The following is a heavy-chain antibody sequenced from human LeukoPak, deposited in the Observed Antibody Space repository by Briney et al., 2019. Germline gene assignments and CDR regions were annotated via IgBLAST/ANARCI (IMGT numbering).Heavy chain of an antibody. V-gene: IGHV1-18*01. J-gene: IGHJ4*02. CDR3: VRDEWQQLVILDH. Sequence: ASVKVSCKASGYSFTTYGISWVRQAPGQGLGWMGWISGYNGNTNYAQEFQGRVTMTTDTSTTTAYMELRSLRSDDTAVYYCVRDEWQQLVILDHWGQGTLVTVSS. CDR2: ISGYNGNT. CDR1: GYSFTTYG. D-gene: IGHD6-13*01.